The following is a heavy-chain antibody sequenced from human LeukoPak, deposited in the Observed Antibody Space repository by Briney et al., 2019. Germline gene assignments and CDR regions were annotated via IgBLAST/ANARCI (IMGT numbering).Heavy chain of an antibody. CDR3: ARDRIGATMIVVVTEPDY. D-gene: IGHD3-22*01. CDR1: GYTFTSYA. Sequence: ASVTVSCTASGYTFTSYAMHWVRQAPGQRLEWMGWINAGNGNTKYSQKFQGRVTITRDTSASTAYMELSSLRSEDTAVYYCARDRIGATMIVVVTEPDYWGQGTLVTVSS. V-gene: IGHV1-3*01. J-gene: IGHJ4*02. CDR2: INAGNGNT.